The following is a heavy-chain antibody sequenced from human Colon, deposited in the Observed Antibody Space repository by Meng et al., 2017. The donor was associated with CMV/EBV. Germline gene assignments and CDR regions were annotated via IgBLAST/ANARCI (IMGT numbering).Heavy chain of an antibody. V-gene: IGHV1-69*05. CDR1: GGTFSSYA. CDR3: ARGVVVVPAAIIGAYYYYGMDV. CDR2: IIPIFGTA. Sequence: SVKVSCKASGGTFSSYAISWVRQAPGQGLEWMGGIIPIFGTANYAQKFQGRVTITTDESTSTAYMELSSLRSEDTAVYYCARGVVVVPAAIIGAYYYYGMDVWGQGTTVTVSS. D-gene: IGHD2-2*01. J-gene: IGHJ6*02.